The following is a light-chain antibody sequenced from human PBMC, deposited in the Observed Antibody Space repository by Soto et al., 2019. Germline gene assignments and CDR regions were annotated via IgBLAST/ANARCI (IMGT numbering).Light chain of an antibody. Sequence: SSELTQPPSVSVSLGQMARITCSGEAVPKKYTYWYQQKPGQSPVLVIYKNSERPSGIPERFSGSSSGTTLTISGVQAEDEADYYCLSADSSGTVWVFGGGTKLTVL. CDR1: AVPKKY. CDR2: KNS. V-gene: IGLV3-16*01. J-gene: IGLJ2*01. CDR3: LSADSSGTVWV.